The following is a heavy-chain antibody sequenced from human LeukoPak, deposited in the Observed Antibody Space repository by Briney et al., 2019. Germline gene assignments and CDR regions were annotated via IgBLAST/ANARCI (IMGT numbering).Heavy chain of an antibody. Sequence: PGGSLRLSCAASGFTFSSYSMIWVRQAPGKGLEWVSSISSSSIYTYYADSVKGRFTISRDKNSLYLQMNSLKAEDTAVYYCARGTSTVDGDYWGQGALVTVSS. V-gene: IGHV3-21*01. D-gene: IGHD4-23*01. CDR3: ARGTSTVDGDY. CDR1: GFTFSSYS. CDR2: ISSSSIYT. J-gene: IGHJ4*02.